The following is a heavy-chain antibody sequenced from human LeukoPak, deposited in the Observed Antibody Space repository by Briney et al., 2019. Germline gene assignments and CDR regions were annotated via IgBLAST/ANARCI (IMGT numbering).Heavy chain of an antibody. Sequence: GGSLRLSCAASGFTFSSYAMSWVRQAPGKGLEWVSAISGSGGSTYYADSVKGRFTISRDNSKNTLYLQMNSLRAEDTAVYYCAKPSSGSSSQDITYYFDYWGQGTLVTVSS. CDR3: AKPSSGSSSQDITYYFDY. D-gene: IGHD2-15*01. V-gene: IGHV3-23*01. J-gene: IGHJ4*02. CDR2: ISGSGGST. CDR1: GFTFSSYA.